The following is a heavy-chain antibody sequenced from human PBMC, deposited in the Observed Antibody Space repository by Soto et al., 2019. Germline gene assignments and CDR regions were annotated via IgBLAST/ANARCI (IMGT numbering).Heavy chain of an antibody. Sequence: LSLTCSVSGASTSSNFWSWVRQAPGKGLEWVGRIRHKADSYTTEYAASVKGRFTISRDDSKNSLYLQMDNLKTDDTAVYYCARSGHLFDYWGQGILVTVSS. CDR2: IRHKADSYTT. CDR3: ARSGHLFDY. CDR1: GASTSSNF. J-gene: IGHJ4*02. D-gene: IGHD3-10*01. V-gene: IGHV3-72*01.